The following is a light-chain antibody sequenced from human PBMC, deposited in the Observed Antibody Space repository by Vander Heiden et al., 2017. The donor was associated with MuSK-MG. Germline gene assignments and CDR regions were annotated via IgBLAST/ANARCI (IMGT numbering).Light chain of an antibody. CDR1: SCSVSTSYY. CDR3: VLYMGSCISV. Sequence: QTVVTQEPSFSVSPGGTVTLTCGLRSCSVSTSYYPSCNQPTPGPPPLTLFVSTTTRSSGVPVLFSASILGTTAALTITGAHAEDDANYYCVLYMGSCISVFGGGTKLTVL. J-gene: IGLJ2*01. CDR2: STT. V-gene: IGLV8-61*01.